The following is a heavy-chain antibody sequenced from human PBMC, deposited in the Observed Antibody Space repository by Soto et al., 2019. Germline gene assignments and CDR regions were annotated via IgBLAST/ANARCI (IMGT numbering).Heavy chain of an antibody. CDR3: ARDAWELPPHFDY. Sequence: GASVKVSCKASGGTFSSYAISWVRQAPGQGLEWMGWIIADIGNANYAQKLQGRVTMTTDTSTSTAYMELRSLRSDDTAVYYCARDAWELPPHFDYWGQGTLVTVSS. J-gene: IGHJ4*02. V-gene: IGHV1-18*01. CDR1: GGTFSSYA. CDR2: IIADIGNA. D-gene: IGHD1-26*01.